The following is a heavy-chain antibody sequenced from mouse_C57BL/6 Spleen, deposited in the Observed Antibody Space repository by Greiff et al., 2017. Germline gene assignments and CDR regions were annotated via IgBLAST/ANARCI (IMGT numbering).Heavy chain of an antibody. J-gene: IGHJ1*03. CDR1: GFTFSSYA. CDR2: ISSGGDYI. D-gene: IGHD1-1*01. CDR3: AREGYYGSSWYFDV. V-gene: IGHV5S21*01. Sequence: EVKLVESGEGLVKPGGSLKLSCAASGFTFSSYAMSWVRQTPEKRLEWVAYISSGGDYIYYADTVKGRFTISRDNARNTLYLQMSSLKSEDTAMYFCAREGYYGSSWYFDVWGTGTTGTVSS.